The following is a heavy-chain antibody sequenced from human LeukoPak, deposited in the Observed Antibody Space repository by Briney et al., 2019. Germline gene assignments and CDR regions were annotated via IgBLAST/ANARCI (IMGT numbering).Heavy chain of an antibody. V-gene: IGHV3-23*01. J-gene: IGHJ4*02. CDR2: ISGSGGST. Sequence: GGSLRLSCAASGFTFSSYAMSWVRQAPGKGLEWVSAISGSGGSTYYADSVKGRFTISRDNAKNSLYLQMNSLRAEDTAVYYCVYSGDYEKGYWGQGTLVTVSS. CDR3: VYSGDYEKGY. D-gene: IGHD4-17*01. CDR1: GFTFSSYA.